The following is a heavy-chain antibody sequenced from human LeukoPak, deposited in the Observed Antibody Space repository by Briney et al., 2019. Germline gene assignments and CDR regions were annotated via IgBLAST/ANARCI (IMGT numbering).Heavy chain of an antibody. V-gene: IGHV4-31*03. CDR3: ARLQGSRTATVDF. J-gene: IGHJ4*02. CDR1: GGSISSGGYY. D-gene: IGHD1-26*01. Sequence: SETLSLTCTVSGGSISSGGYYWSWIRQHPGKGLEWIGYIFYNGATNYNPSLKSRVTMSLDTSPNQFSLNLYSVTAADTAVYYCARLQGSRTATVDFWGQGTLVTVS. CDR2: IFYNGAT.